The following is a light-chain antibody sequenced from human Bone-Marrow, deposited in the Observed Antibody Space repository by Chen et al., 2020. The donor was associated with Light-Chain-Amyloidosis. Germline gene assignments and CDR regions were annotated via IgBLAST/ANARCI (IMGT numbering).Light chain of an antibody. CDR3: QSYDSSLSVV. CDR2: GNS. V-gene: IGLV1-40*01. Sequence: QSVLTQPPSVSGAPGQRLTISATGSGSNIGAGYDVHWYQQLPGTAPKLLIYGNSNRPSGVPDRFSGSKSGTSASLAITGLQAEDEADYYCQSYDSSLSVVFGGGTKLTVL. CDR1: GSNIGAGYD. J-gene: IGLJ2*01.